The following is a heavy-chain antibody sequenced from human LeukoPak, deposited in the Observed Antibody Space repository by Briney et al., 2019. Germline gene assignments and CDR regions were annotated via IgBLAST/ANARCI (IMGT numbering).Heavy chain of an antibody. CDR3: ARDPGLSGSYFQH. V-gene: IGHV3-30*04. CDR1: GFTFSSYA. CDR2: ISYDGSNK. D-gene: IGHD3-22*01. J-gene: IGHJ1*01. Sequence: GRSLRLSCAASGFTFSSYAMHWVRQAPGKGLEWVTVISYDGSNKFYADSVKGRFTIPRDNSKNTLFLQMNSLRAEDTAVYYCARDPGLSGSYFQHWGQGTLVTVSS.